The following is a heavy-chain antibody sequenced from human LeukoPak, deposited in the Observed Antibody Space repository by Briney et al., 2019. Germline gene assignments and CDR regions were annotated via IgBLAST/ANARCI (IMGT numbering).Heavy chain of an antibody. V-gene: IGHV3-66*01. D-gene: IGHD2-8*01. Sequence: RPGGSLRLSCAASGFSVSVNYMSWVRQAPGKGLEWVSVLFASGYSKYADSVKGRFTISRDNSKSTLYLQMNSLRDDDSAAYFCARVYLERLTAGYFDHWGQGTQVTVSP. CDR1: GFSVSVNY. CDR2: LFASGYS. CDR3: ARVYLERLTAGYFDH. J-gene: IGHJ4*02.